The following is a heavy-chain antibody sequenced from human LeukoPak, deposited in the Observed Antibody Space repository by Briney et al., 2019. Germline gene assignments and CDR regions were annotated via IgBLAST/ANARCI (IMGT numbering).Heavy chain of an antibody. J-gene: IGHJ3*02. CDR1: GGSVSGYY. Sequence: SETLSLTCTVPGGSVSGYYWSWIRQPAGKGLEWIGRIYTSRNINFNPSLKSRVTMSVDTSKNQVSLKLNFVTAADTAVYYCARNNWNNGFDIWGQGTMVTVSS. CDR2: IYTSRNI. CDR3: ARNNWNNGFDI. V-gene: IGHV4-4*07. D-gene: IGHD1/OR15-1a*01.